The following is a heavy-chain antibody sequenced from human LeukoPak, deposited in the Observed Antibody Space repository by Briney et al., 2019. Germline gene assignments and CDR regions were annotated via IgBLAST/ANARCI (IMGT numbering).Heavy chain of an antibody. CDR1: GYTFSVHY. CDR2: INPNNGVT. Sequence: ASVTVSCKASGYTFSVHYMHWIRQAPGQGLEWMGWINPNNGVTNYAQKFQGRVTMTRDASINTAYMELSRLRSDDTAEYYCARVYRGPDYWGQGTLVTVAS. J-gene: IGHJ4*02. D-gene: IGHD3-10*01. CDR3: ARVYRGPDY. V-gene: IGHV1-2*02.